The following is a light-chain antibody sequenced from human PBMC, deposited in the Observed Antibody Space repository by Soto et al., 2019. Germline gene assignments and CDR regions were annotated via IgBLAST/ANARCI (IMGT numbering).Light chain of an antibody. Sequence: EIVLTQSPGTLSLSPGERATLSCRASQSVSSSYLAWYQQKPGQAPRLLIYGASSRATGIPDRFSGSDSGTDFTLTISRLETDDVAVSYCQQYCSSSYTFGEGTKLEIK. CDR3: QQYCSSSYT. CDR1: QSVSSSY. CDR2: GAS. V-gene: IGKV3-20*01. J-gene: IGKJ2*01.